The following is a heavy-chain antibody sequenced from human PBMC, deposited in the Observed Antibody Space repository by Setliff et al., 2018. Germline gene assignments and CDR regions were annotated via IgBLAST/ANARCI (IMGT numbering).Heavy chain of an antibody. V-gene: IGHV1-69*13. CDR2: IIPIFGTT. J-gene: IGHJ6*03. CDR3: ARVLGVDFQYYYLDI. CDR1: GGTFQNYG. D-gene: IGHD2-21*01. Sequence: RASVKVSCKASGGTFQNYGLTWVRQAPGQGLEWMGGIIPIFGTTNYAHSFKGRVTFTADDSTSTAYMDLSRLTSEDTAVYYCARVLGVDFQYYYLDIWAKGTTVTVSS.